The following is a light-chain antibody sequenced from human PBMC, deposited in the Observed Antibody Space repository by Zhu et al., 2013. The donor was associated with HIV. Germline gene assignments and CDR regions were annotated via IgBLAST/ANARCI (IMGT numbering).Light chain of an antibody. CDR3: QSYDSSLSGSV. Sequence: QSVLTQPPSVSGAPGQRVSISCTGSSSNIGAGYDVHWYQQLPGKVPKLLIYGNNNRPSGVPDRFSGSKSDTSASLAITGLQAEDESDYYCQSYDSSLSGSVFGGGTKLTVL. CDR2: GNN. CDR1: SSNIGAGYD. J-gene: IGLJ2*01. V-gene: IGLV1-40*01.